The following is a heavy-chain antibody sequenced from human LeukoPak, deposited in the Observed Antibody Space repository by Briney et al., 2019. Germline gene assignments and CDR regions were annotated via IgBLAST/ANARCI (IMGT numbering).Heavy chain of an antibody. Sequence: PGGSLRLSCAASGFTFSSYAMIWVRQAPGKGLEWVSAISGSGGSTYYADSVKGRFTISRDNSKNTLYLQMNSLRAEDTAVYYCAKAGDSSGSNWFDPWGQGTLVTVSS. D-gene: IGHD3-22*01. CDR1: GFTFSSYA. CDR3: AKAGDSSGSNWFDP. V-gene: IGHV3-23*01. J-gene: IGHJ5*02. CDR2: ISGSGGST.